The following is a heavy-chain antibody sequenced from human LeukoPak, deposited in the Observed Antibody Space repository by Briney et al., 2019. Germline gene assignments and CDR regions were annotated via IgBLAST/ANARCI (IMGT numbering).Heavy chain of an antibody. CDR1: GFTVSSNY. D-gene: IGHD3-10*01. V-gene: IGHV3-53*01. CDR3: ARDRSYGSGSLDIDY. CDR2: IYSGGST. Sequence: GGSLRLSCAASGFTVSSNYMSWVRQAPGKGLEWVSVIYSGGSTYYADSVKGRFTISRDNSKNTLYLQMNSLRAEDTAVYYCARDRSYGSGSLDIDYWGQGTLVTVSS. J-gene: IGHJ4*02.